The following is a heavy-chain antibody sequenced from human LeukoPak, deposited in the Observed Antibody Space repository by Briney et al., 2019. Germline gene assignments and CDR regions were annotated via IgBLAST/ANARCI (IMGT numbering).Heavy chain of an antibody. CDR3: ARASYSGGPVDS. Sequence: KNGESLKISCKCSGYSFTIYWINWVRQMPGKGLEWMGNIYPSDSYTTYSPSFQGHVTFSADKSINPAYLLWSSLKASDTAMYYCARASYSGGPVDSWGQGTLVTVSS. CDR2: IYPSDSYT. V-gene: IGHV5-10-1*01. J-gene: IGHJ4*02. D-gene: IGHD4-23*01. CDR1: GYSFTIYW.